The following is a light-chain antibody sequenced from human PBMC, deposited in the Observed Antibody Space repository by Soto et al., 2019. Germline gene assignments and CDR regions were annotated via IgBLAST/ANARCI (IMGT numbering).Light chain of an antibody. CDR3: QQYNNWPWGT. J-gene: IGKJ1*01. Sequence: EIVMTQSPATLSVSPGERATLSCRASQSVSSNLAWYQQKPGQAPRLLIYGASTRATGIPARFSGSGSGTEFTLTISSLQSEDFAVYDCQQYNNWPWGTFGQGTKVKIK. V-gene: IGKV3-15*01. CDR2: GAS. CDR1: QSVSSN.